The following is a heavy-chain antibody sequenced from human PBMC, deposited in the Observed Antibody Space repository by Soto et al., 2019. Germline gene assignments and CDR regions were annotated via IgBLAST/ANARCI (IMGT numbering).Heavy chain of an antibody. Sequence: SVKVSCTASGFTFTSSAMQWVRQARGQRLEWIGWIVVGSGNTNYAQKFQERVTITRDMSTSTAYMELSSLRSEDTAVYYCAAILWYSSSSDLDYWGQGTLVTVSS. J-gene: IGHJ4*02. CDR2: IVVGSGNT. CDR3: AAILWYSSSSDLDY. V-gene: IGHV1-58*02. D-gene: IGHD6-6*01. CDR1: GFTFTSSA.